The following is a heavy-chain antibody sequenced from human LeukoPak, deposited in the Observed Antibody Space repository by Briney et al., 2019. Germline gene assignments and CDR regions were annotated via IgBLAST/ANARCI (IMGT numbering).Heavy chain of an antibody. Sequence: GGSLRLSCAASGFTFSSYGMHWVRQAPGKGLEWVPVISYDRSNKYYADSVKGRFTISRDNSKNTLYLQMNSLRAEDTAVYYCAKGTVLRYFDWSPIAPNYYYGMDVWGQGTTVTVSS. V-gene: IGHV3-30*18. CDR3: AKGTVLRYFDWSPIAPNYYYGMDV. CDR2: ISYDRSNK. J-gene: IGHJ6*02. CDR1: GFTFSSYG. D-gene: IGHD3-9*01.